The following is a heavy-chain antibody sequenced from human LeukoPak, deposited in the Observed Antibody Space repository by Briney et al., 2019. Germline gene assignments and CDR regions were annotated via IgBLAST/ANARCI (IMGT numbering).Heavy chain of an antibody. Sequence: ASVKVSCKASGYTFTSYGISWVRQAPGRGLEWMGWISAYNGNTNYAQKLQGRVTMTTDTSTSTAYMELRSLRSDDTAVYYCARDLYGSGSYSFDYWGQGTLVTVSS. CDR3: ARDLYGSGSYSFDY. CDR2: ISAYNGNT. J-gene: IGHJ4*02. D-gene: IGHD3-10*01. CDR1: GYTFTSYG. V-gene: IGHV1-18*01.